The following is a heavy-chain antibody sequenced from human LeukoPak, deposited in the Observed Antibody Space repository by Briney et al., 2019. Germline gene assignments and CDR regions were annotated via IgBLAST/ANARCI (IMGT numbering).Heavy chain of an antibody. Sequence: ASVKVSCKASGYSFSGHGITWVRQAPGQGLEWMGWISAYNGNTKYAQSLQGRVTMTTDISTSTAYMELRSLGSDDTAVYYCARPGADCGSAGCYTYPYYGLDVWGQGTTVTVSS. V-gene: IGHV1-18*01. CDR3: ARPGADCGSAGCYTYPYYGLDV. J-gene: IGHJ6*02. D-gene: IGHD2-2*02. CDR2: ISAYNGNT. CDR1: GYSFSGHG.